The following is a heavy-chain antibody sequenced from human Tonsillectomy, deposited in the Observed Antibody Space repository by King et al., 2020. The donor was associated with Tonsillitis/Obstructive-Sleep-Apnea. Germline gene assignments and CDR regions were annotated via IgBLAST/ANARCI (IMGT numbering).Heavy chain of an antibody. CDR1: GYTFTGYY. CDR2: INPNSGGT. CDR3: ARLSPRITMMVVRNAFDI. D-gene: IGHD3-22*01. Sequence: QLVQSGAEVKKPGASVKVSCKASGYTFTGYYMHWVRQAPGQGLEWMGWINPNSGGTNYAQKFQGRVTMTRDTSISTAYMELSRLRSDDTAVYYCARLSPRITMMVVRNAFDIWGQGTMVTVSS. V-gene: IGHV1-2*02. J-gene: IGHJ3*02.